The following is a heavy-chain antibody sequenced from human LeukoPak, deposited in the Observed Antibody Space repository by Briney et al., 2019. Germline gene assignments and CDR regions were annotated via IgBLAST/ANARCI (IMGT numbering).Heavy chain of an antibody. D-gene: IGHD6-13*01. CDR1: GGSISSYY. J-gene: IGHJ4*02. CDR2: IYYSGST. V-gene: IGHV4-59*12. Sequence: PSETLPLTCTVSGGSISSYYWSWIRQPPGKGLEWIGYIYYSGSTNYNPSLKSRVTISVDTSKNQFSLKLSSVTAADTAVYYCARIGRSSPGGFFGYWGQGTLVTVSS. CDR3: ARIGRSSPGGFFGY.